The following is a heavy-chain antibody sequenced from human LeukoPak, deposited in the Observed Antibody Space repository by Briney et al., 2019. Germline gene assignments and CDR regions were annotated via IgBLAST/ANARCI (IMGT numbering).Heavy chain of an antibody. D-gene: IGHD4-17*01. Sequence: SETLSLTCAVYGGSFSGYYWSWIRQPPGKGLEWIGEINHSGSTNYYPSLKNRVTISVDTSKNQFSLKLSSVTAADTAVYYCARVTRALRTVTKPPRSNAFDSWGQRTMVTVSS. V-gene: IGHV4-34*01. CDR2: INHSGST. CDR3: ARVTRALRTVTKPPRSNAFDS. J-gene: IGHJ3*02. CDR1: GGSFSGYY.